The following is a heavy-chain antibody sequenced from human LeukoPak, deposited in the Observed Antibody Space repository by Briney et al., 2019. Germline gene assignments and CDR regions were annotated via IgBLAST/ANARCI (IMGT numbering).Heavy chain of an antibody. D-gene: IGHD2-15*01. CDR3: AREYSPDIVVVVAAVVPFDI. J-gene: IGHJ3*02. CDR1: GFTFSSYS. Sequence: GGSLRLSCAASGFTFSSYSMNWVRQAPGKGLEWVSYISSSSSSIYYADSVKGPFTISRDNAKNSLYLQMNSQRDEDTAVYYCAREYSPDIVVVVAAVVPFDIWGQGTMVTVSS. CDR2: ISSSSSSI. V-gene: IGHV3-48*02.